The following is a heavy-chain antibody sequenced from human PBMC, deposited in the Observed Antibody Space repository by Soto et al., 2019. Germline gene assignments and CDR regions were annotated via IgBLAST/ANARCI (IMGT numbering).Heavy chain of an antibody. Sequence: GGSLRLSCAASGFTFSNDWIHWVRQAPGKGLMWVSRINSDGSSTRYTESVKGRFTISRDNAKNTVYLQLNSLRAEDTAVYYCARGMGYYYMDVWGKGTTVTVSS. CDR2: INSDGSST. J-gene: IGHJ6*03. CDR1: GFTFSNDW. D-gene: IGHD2-8*01. CDR3: ARGMGYYYMDV. V-gene: IGHV3-74*01.